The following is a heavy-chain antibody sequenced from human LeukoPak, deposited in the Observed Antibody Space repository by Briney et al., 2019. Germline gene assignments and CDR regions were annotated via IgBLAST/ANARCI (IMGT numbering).Heavy chain of an antibody. D-gene: IGHD6-25*01. Sequence: GASVKVSCKASGGTFRTFAISWVRQAPGQGLEWMGGIIPIFGIPDSAQKFQGRLTITADESTTTAYMELSSLGSDDTAIYYCGLSGNYYYYYMDVWGKGTTVTISS. J-gene: IGHJ6*03. CDR1: GGTFRTFA. CDR2: IIPIFGIP. V-gene: IGHV1-69*13. CDR3: GLSGNYYYYYMDV.